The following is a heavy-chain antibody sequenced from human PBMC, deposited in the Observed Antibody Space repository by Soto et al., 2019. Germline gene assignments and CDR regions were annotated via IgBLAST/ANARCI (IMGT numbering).Heavy chain of an antibody. Sequence: SVKVSCKTSGGTFSRYVIKWVRQAPGRGLEWKVGLLPISATINSAQKFQDRVTITADDCTSTAYMELNSLRSDDTAVYYCAGVSVAKVPLRFSGGRASPNALCIWGQGTMVTLS. CDR3: AGVSVAKVPLRFSGGRASPNALCI. D-gene: IGHD3-10*01. CDR2: LLPISATI. CDR1: GGTFSRYV. J-gene: IGHJ3*02. V-gene: IGHV1-69*13.